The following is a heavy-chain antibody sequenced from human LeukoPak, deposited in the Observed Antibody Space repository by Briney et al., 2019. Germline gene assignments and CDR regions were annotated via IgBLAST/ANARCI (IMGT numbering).Heavy chain of an antibody. CDR1: GFTFSSYG. V-gene: IGHV3-20*04. J-gene: IGHJ6*03. CDR2: ISWNSGSI. D-gene: IGHD6-13*01. CDR3: ARSQTRPRIPEVGIWGDDYYYYYMDV. Sequence: PGGSLRLSCAVSGFTFSSYGMSWVRQAPGKGLEWVSGISWNSGSIGYADSVKGRFTISRDNAKNSLYLQMNSLRAEDTAVYYCARSQTRPRIPEVGIWGDDYYYYYMDVWGKGTTVTISS.